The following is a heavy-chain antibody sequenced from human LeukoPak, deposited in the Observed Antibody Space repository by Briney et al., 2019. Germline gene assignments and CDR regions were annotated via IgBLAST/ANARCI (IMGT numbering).Heavy chain of an antibody. Sequence: PSETLSLTCAVYGGSFSGYYWSWIRQPPGKGLEWIGEINHSGSTNYSPSLKSRVTISVDTSKNQFSLRLSSVTAADTAVYYCARVRAAAGTALMDVWGKGTTVTVSS. CDR2: INHSGST. D-gene: IGHD6-13*01. J-gene: IGHJ6*03. CDR1: GGSFSGYY. CDR3: ARVRAAAGTALMDV. V-gene: IGHV4-34*01.